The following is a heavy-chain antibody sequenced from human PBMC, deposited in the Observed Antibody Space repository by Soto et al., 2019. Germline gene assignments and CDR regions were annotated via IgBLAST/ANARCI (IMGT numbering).Heavy chain of an antibody. D-gene: IGHD4-17*01. CDR3: ARGVKYGAYSRWFAP. V-gene: IGHV1-8*02. Sequence: ASVKVSCKASGGTFSSYAINWVRQATGQGLEYLGWMNPNSGNTGYVQKFQGRVTTTRDTSISTAYMELSSLRSEDTAVYFCARGVKYGAYSRWFAPWGQGTLVTVSS. CDR2: MNPNSGNT. J-gene: IGHJ5*02. CDR1: GGTFSSYA.